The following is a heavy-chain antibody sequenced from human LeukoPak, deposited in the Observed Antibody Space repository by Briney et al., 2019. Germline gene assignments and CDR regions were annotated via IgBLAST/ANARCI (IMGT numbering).Heavy chain of an antibody. CDR2: INSNGNSA. CDR1: GFSFDDYG. V-gene: IGHV3-20*04. D-gene: IGHD3-10*01. J-gene: IGHJ6*02. Sequence: GGSLRLSCVASGFSFDDYGMSWVRQTPEKGLEWISGINSNGNSAGYADSVKGRFTISRDNAKNSLFLQMNSLRAEDTAVYYCAIPPLSGSGSSRPLAGVDVWGQGTTVTVSS. CDR3: AIPPLSGSGSSRPLAGVDV.